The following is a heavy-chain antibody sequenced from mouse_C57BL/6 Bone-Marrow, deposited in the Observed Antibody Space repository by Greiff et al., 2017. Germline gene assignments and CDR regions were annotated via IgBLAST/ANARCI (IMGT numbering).Heavy chain of an antibody. Sequence: VQLQQSGAELARPGASVKLSCKASGYTFTSYGISWVKQRTGQGLEWIGEIYPRSGNTYYNEKFKDKAPLTADKSSSTAYMVLRSLTSEDSAVYFCARDDGYRTFAMDYWGQGTSVTVSS. J-gene: IGHJ4*01. D-gene: IGHD2-3*01. CDR2: IYPRSGNT. CDR3: ARDDGYRTFAMDY. V-gene: IGHV1-81*01. CDR1: GYTFTSYG.